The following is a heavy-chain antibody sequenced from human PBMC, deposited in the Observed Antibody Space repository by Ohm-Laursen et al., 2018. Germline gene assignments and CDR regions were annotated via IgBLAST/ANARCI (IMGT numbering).Heavy chain of an antibody. V-gene: IGHV4-59*01. CDR3: ARGLVDDRRGLYPYYLDY. CDR1: GGSISSYY. CDR2: FYYSGIA. Sequence: SGTLSLTCTVSGGSISSYYWSWIRQPPGQGLEWIAYFYYSGIANYNPSLKSRIALSVDTPKNQFFLNLSSVTAADTAGYYCARGLVDDRRGLYPYYLDYWGQGTLVTVSS. J-gene: IGHJ4*02. D-gene: IGHD3-22*01.